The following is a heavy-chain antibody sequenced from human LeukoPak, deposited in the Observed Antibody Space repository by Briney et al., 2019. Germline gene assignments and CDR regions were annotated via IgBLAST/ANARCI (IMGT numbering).Heavy chain of an antibody. Sequence: PGGSLRLSCAGSGFTFSSYWMTWVRQAPGKGLEWVANIKQDGSEKYYGGSVEGRFTISRDNAKTSLFLQMNSLRAEDTAVYYCARDPSSRTQGYSVFGPVGGWFDPWGPGTLVTVSS. J-gene: IGHJ5*02. CDR2: IKQDGSEK. CDR1: GFTFSSYW. D-gene: IGHD2-21*01. CDR3: ARDPSSRTQGYSVFGPVGGWFDP. V-gene: IGHV3-7*01.